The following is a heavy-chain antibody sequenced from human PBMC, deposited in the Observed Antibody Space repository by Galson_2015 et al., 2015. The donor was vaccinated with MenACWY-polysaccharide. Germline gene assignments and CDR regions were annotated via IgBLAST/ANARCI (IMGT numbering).Heavy chain of an antibody. D-gene: IGHD3-16*01. Sequence: SLRLSCAASGFSFSDYNMNWVRQAPGKGLEWVSIISSSASYIYYADSVKGRFTISRDNAKNSLYLQMNSLRAEDTAIYYCARDTGGSDSWGQGTPVTVSS. J-gene: IGHJ5*01. CDR2: ISSSASYI. CDR1: GFSFSDYN. CDR3: ARDTGGSDS. V-gene: IGHV3-21*01.